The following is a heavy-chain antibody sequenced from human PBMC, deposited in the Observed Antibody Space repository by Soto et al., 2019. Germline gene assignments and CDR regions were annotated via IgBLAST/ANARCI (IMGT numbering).Heavy chain of an antibody. J-gene: IGHJ3*01. D-gene: IGHD3-22*01. CDR3: ARDQLYYNDISGRPLNAFDV. V-gene: IGHV3-33*01. CDR1: GFTFSSYG. Sequence: GGSRRLSCAASGFTFSSYGMHWVRQAPGKGLEWVSVIWIGSSNKYYADSVKGRFTISRDNAKNSLYLQMNSLRAEDTAVYYCARDQLYYNDISGRPLNAFDVWGQGTMVTVSS. CDR2: IWIGSSNK.